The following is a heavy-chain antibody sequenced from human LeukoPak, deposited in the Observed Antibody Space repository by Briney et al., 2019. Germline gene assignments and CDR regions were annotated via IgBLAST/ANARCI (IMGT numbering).Heavy chain of an antibody. Sequence: SQTLSLTCTVSGGSISSCDYYWIWIRQPPGKGLEWIGYIYYSGSTYYNPSLKSRVTISVDTSKNQFSLKLSSVTAAGTAVYYCATSYLGSSWFFDYWGQGTLVTVSS. D-gene: IGHD6-13*01. J-gene: IGHJ4*02. CDR1: GGSISSCDYY. CDR2: IYYSGST. V-gene: IGHV4-30-4*08. CDR3: ATSYLGSSWFFDY.